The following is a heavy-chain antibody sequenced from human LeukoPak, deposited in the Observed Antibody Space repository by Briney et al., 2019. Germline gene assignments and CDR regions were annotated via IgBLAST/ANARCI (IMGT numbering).Heavy chain of an antibody. D-gene: IGHD6-13*01. Sequence: PGGSLRLSCAASGFTFSSYSMNWVRQAPGKGLEWVSSISSSGTYVYYADSVKGRFTISRDNSKNTLYLQMNSLRAEDTAVYYCAKVAAAGTGGYVYYYYYGMDVWGQGTTVTVSS. J-gene: IGHJ6*02. CDR3: AKVAAAGTGGYVYYYYYGMDV. V-gene: IGHV3-21*04. CDR1: GFTFSSYS. CDR2: ISSSGTYV.